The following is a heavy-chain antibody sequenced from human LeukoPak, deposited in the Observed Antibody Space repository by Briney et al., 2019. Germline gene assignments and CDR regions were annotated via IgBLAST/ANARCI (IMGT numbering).Heavy chain of an antibody. CDR3: AKQGYCSSTSCYRVDYYYGMDV. Sequence: GSLRLSCAASGFTFSSYAMSWVRQAPGKGLEWVSAISGSGGSTYYADSVQGRFTISRDNSKNTLYLQMNSLRAEDTAVYYCAKQGYCSSTSCYRVDYYYGMDVWGQGTTVTVSS. D-gene: IGHD2-2*02. CDR1: GFTFSSYA. J-gene: IGHJ6*02. CDR2: ISGSGGST. V-gene: IGHV3-23*01.